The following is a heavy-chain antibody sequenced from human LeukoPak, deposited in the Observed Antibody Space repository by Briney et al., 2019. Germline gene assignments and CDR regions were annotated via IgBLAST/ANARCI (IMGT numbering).Heavy chain of an antibody. CDR1: GYTFTSYY. J-gene: IGHJ4*02. V-gene: IGHV1-46*01. D-gene: IGHD2-15*01. CDR2: INPSGGST. CDR3: ARGGYCSGGSCYSTPFDY. Sequence: GASVKISCKASGYTFTSYYMHWVRQAPGQGLEWMGIINPSGGSTSYAQKFQGRVTMTRDMSTSTVYMELSSLRSEDTAVYYCARGGYCSGGSCYSTPFDYWGQGTLVIVSS.